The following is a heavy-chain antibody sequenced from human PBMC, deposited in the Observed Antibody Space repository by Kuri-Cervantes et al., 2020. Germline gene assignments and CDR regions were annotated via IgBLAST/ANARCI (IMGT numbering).Heavy chain of an antibody. CDR3: ARNLGTDYDYVWGSYRSPYYFDY. J-gene: IGHJ4*02. CDR2: INHSGST. D-gene: IGHD3-16*02. V-gene: IGHV4-34*01. CDR1: GWSFSGYY. Sequence: SETLSLTCAVYGWSFSGYYWSWVRQPPGKGLEWMGEINHSGSTNYNPSLKSRVTISVDTSKNQFSLKLSSVTAADTAVYYCARNLGTDYDYVWGSYRSPYYFDYWGQGTLVTVSS.